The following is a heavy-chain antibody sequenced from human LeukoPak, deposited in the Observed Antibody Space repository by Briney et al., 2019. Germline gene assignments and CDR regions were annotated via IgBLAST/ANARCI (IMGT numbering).Heavy chain of an antibody. CDR3: ARASSSVWYDSFDY. CDR2: ISSSSSTI. CDR1: GFTFSSYS. V-gene: IGHV3-48*02. D-gene: IGHD6-19*01. J-gene: IGHJ4*02. Sequence: GGSLRLSCAASGFTFSSYSMNWVRQAPGKGLEWVSYISSSSSTIYYADSVKGRFTISRDNAKNSLYLQMNSLRDEDTAVYYCARASSSVWYDSFDYWSQGTLVTVSS.